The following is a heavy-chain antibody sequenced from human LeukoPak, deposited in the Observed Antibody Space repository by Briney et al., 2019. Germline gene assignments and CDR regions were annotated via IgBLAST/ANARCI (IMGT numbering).Heavy chain of an antibody. V-gene: IGHV3-7*01. CDR3: ARDPGPSIPAWGAFDI. Sequence: GGCLRLSCAASGFIFSNYYMAWVRQAPGKGLEWVANIKPDRSDTYYVDSVKGRFTISRDNAKNSLFLQMNSLRDEDTAVYYCARDPGPSIPAWGAFDIWGRGTKVTVSS. CDR2: IKPDRSDT. D-gene: IGHD6-6*01. J-gene: IGHJ3*02. CDR1: GFIFSNYY.